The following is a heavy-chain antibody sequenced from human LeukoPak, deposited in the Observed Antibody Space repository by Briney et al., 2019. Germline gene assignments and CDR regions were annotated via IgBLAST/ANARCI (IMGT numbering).Heavy chain of an antibody. D-gene: IGHD6-19*01. J-gene: IGHJ5*02. Sequence: SETLSLTCTVSGGSISSYYWSWIRQPPGKGLEWIGYIYYSGSTNYNPSLKSRVTISVDTSKNQSSLKLSSVTAADTAVYYCARAPRGWNWFDPWGQGTLVTVSS. V-gene: IGHV4-59*01. CDR2: IYYSGST. CDR1: GGSISSYY. CDR3: ARAPRGWNWFDP.